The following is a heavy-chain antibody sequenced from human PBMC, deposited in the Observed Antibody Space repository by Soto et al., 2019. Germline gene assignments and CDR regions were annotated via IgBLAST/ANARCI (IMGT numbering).Heavy chain of an antibody. D-gene: IGHD2-21*02. J-gene: IGHJ4*02. CDR1: GYTFNTYY. CDR3: ARGGHIAVVTASFDY. V-gene: IGHV1-46*02. CDR2: IHPSGGGT. Sequence: QVQLVQSGAEVKKPGASVKVSCKPSGYTFNTYYLHWVRQAPGQALEWMGVIHPSGGGTTYAQKFLGRVTVTRDTYTTTVFMELSSLRSDDTAVYYCARGGHIAVVTASFDYWGQGTLVTVSS.